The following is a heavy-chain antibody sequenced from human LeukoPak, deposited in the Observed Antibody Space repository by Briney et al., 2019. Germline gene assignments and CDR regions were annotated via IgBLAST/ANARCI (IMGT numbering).Heavy chain of an antibody. CDR3: ARKLVGSGTVTTILDRQIDY. CDR2: IIPILGIA. CDR1: GGTFSSYA. D-gene: IGHD4-11*01. Sequence: GASVKVSCKASGGTFSSYAISWVRQAPGQGLEWMGRIIPILGIANYAQKFQGRVTITADKSTSTAYMELSSLRSEDTAVYYCARKLVGSGTVTTILDRQIDYWGQGTLVTVSS. J-gene: IGHJ4*02. V-gene: IGHV1-69*04.